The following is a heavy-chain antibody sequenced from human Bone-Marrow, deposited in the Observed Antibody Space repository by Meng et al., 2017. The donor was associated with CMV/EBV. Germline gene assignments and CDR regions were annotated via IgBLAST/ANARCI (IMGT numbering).Heavy chain of an antibody. D-gene: IGHD3-3*01. V-gene: IGHV3-74*01. CDR1: GFTFSSYW. CDR2: INSDGSST. Sequence: GGSLRLSCAASGFTFSSYWMHWVRQAPGKGLVWVSRINSDGSSTSYADSVKGRFTISRDNAKNTLYLQMNSLRAEDTAVYYCARDEGYYDFWSGYYTGEHYYYYGMDVWGQGPTVTVSS. CDR3: ARDEGYYDFWSGYYTGEHYYYYGMDV. J-gene: IGHJ6*02.